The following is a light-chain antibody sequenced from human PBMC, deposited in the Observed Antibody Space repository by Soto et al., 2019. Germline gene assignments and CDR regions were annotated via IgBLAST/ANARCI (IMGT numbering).Light chain of an antibody. CDR1: SSNIGAGYD. CDR3: QSYDSTLSGSRV. V-gene: IGLV1-40*01. Sequence: QTVVTQPPLVSGAPGQRVTISCTGSSSNIGAGYDVHWYQQLPGTAPKLLIYGDSNRPSGVPDRFSGSKSGTSASLAISGLQAEDEADYYCQSYDSTLSGSRVFGGGTKLTVL. J-gene: IGLJ2*01. CDR2: GDS.